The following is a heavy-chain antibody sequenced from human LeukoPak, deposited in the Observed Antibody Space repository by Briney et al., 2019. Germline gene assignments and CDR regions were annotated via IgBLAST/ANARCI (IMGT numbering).Heavy chain of an antibody. CDR2: MNPNSGNT. J-gene: IGHJ4*02. CDR3: ARVMVRGVITPPGY. Sequence: GASVKVSCKASGYTFTSYDINWVRQATGQGLKWMGWMNPNSGNTGYAQKFQGRVTMTRNTSISTAYMELSSLRSEDTAVYYCARVMVRGVITPPGYWGQGTLVTASS. CDR1: GYTFTSYD. D-gene: IGHD3-10*01. V-gene: IGHV1-8*01.